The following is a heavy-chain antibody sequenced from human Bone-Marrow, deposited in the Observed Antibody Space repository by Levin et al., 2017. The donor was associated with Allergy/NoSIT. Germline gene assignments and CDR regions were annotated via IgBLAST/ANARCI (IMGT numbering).Heavy chain of an antibody. CDR3: ARYYSSYDS. J-gene: IGHJ5*01. Sequence: GESLKISCKASGYSFAGNFMHWIRQAPGQGLEWMGRINPTSGGTDYGQKFQGRVSMTRDTSISTAYMELSGLRSDDTAVYYCARYYSSYDSWGQGTLVTVSS. CDR2: INPTSGGT. V-gene: IGHV1-2*06. CDR1: GYSFAGNF. D-gene: IGHD6-19*01.